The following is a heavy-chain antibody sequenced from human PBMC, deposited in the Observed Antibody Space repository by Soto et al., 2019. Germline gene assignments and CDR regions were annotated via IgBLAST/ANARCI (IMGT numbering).Heavy chain of an antibody. Sequence: SETLSLTCTVSGGSISSYYWSWIRQPPGKGLEWIGYIYYSGSTNYNPSLKSRVTISVDTSKNQFSLKLSSVTAADTAVYYCARVATNTFDYWGQGTLVTVSS. CDR2: IYYSGST. CDR3: ARVATNTFDY. J-gene: IGHJ4*02. CDR1: GGSISSYY. D-gene: IGHD5-12*01. V-gene: IGHV4-59*01.